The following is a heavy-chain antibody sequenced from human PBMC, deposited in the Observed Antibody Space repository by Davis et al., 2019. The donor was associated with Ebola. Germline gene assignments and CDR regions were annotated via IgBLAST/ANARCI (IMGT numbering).Heavy chain of an antibody. J-gene: IGHJ4*02. V-gene: IGHV4-4*07. CDR3: ARSGYYDSSGYEDY. CDR1: GGSISSYY. D-gene: IGHD3-22*01. Sequence: PSETLSLTCTVSGGSISSYYWSWIRQPAGKGLEWIGRIYTSGSTNYNPSLKSRVTMSVDTSKNQFSLKLSSVTAADTAVYYCARSGYYDSSGYEDYWGQGTLVTVSS. CDR2: IYTSGST.